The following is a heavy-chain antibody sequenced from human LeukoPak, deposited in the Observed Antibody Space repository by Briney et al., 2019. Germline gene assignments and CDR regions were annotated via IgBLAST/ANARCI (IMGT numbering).Heavy chain of an antibody. V-gene: IGHV3-23*01. CDR2: ITNNGATT. Sequence: GSLRLSCEASGFTFSSNSMNWVRQAPGRGLEWVSVITNNGATTYYADSVKGRFTISRDNSKNMLYLQMNSLRAEDTAVYYCAKDWGYGSGTYYPHWGQGTLVTVSS. CDR1: GFTFSSNS. J-gene: IGHJ4*02. CDR3: AKDWGYGSGTYYPH. D-gene: IGHD3-10*01.